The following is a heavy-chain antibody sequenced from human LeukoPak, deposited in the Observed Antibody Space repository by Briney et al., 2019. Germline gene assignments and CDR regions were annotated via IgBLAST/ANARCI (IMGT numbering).Heavy chain of an antibody. J-gene: IGHJ4*02. CDR1: GYTFTSYA. CDR3: AREITYYYDSSGYYYITSCFDY. Sequence: ASVKVSCKASGYTFTSYAMNWVRQAPGQGLEWMGWINTNTENPTYAQGFTGRFVFSLDTSVSTAYLQISSLKAEDTAVYYCAREITYYYDSSGYYYITSCFDYWGQGTLVTVSS. CDR2: INTNTENP. D-gene: IGHD3-22*01. V-gene: IGHV7-4-1*02.